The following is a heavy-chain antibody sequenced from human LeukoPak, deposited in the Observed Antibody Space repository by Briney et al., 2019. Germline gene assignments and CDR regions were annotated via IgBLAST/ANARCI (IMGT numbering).Heavy chain of an antibody. CDR2: ISGRGGDT. J-gene: IGHJ4*02. Sequence: GGSLRLSCAASGFTFTTDAMTWVRQAPGKGRQWVSAISGRGGDTYYEDSVKGRFTISRDNSKNMMYLQMNSLRAEDTAVYYCARDSSGWSKYYWGQGTLVTVSS. CDR3: ARDSSGWSKYY. CDR1: GFTFTTDA. D-gene: IGHD6-19*01. V-gene: IGHV3-23*01.